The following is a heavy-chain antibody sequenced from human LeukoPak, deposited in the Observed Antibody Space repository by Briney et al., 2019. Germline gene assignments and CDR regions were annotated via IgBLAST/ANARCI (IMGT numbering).Heavy chain of an antibody. V-gene: IGHV4-4*07. D-gene: IGHD3-22*01. CDR3: ARWGYVRSYDSSGSFDY. J-gene: IGHJ4*02. CDR1: GSSISSYY. CDR2: IYTSGST. Sequence: PSETLSLTCTVSGSSISSYYWSWIRQPAGKGLEWIGRIYTSGSTNYNPSLKSRVTMSVDTSKNQFSLKLSSVTAADTAVYYCARWGYVRSYDSSGSFDYWGQGTLVTVSS.